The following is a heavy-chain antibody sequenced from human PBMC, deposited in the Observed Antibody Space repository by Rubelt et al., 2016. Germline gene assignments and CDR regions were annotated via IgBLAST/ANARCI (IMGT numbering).Heavy chain of an antibody. CDR2: IYYSGSP. CDR3: ASVVAATRSPDY. D-gene: IGHD2-15*01. Sequence: QVQLLESGPGLVKPSETLSLTCTVSGGSISSYYWSWIRQPPGKGLGWIGYIYYSGSPNYNPSLKSRVTFSVDTSKNQFSLKLSFVTAADTAVYYCASVVAATRSPDYWGQGTLVTVSS. CDR1: GGSISSYY. J-gene: IGHJ4*02. V-gene: IGHV4-59*08.